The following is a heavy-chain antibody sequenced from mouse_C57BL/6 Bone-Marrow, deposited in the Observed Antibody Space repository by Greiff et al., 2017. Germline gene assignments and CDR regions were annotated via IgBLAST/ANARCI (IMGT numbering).Heavy chain of an antibody. CDR2: FHPYNDDT. J-gene: IGHJ2*01. V-gene: IGHV1-47*01. CDR1: GYTFTTYP. Sequence: VKLQESGAELVKPGASVTMSCKASGYTFTTYPIEWMKQNHGKSLEWIGNFHPYNDDTKYNEKFKGKATLPVEKSSSTVYLELSRLTSDDSAVYYCARGGNYGGYYFDYWGQGTTLTVSS. CDR3: ARGGNYGGYYFDY. D-gene: IGHD2-1*01.